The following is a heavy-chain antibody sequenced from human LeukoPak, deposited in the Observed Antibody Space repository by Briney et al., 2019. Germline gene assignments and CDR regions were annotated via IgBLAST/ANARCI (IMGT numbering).Heavy chain of an antibody. V-gene: IGHV1-18*01. J-gene: IGHJ4*02. CDR1: GYTFTSYG. D-gene: IGHD5-12*01. CDR3: ATALYSGYDAFDY. CDR2: ISAYNGNT. Sequence: ASVKVSCKASGYTFTSYGISWVRQAPGQGLEWMGWISAYNGNTNYAQKFQGRVTMTEDTSTDTAYMELSSLRSEDTAVYYCATALYSGYDAFDYWGQGTLVTVSS.